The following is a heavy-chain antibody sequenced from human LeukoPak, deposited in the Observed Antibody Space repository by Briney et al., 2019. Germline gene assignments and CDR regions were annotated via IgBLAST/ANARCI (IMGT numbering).Heavy chain of an antibody. D-gene: IGHD3-16*01. J-gene: IGHJ4*02. CDR2: ISNNDI. CDR3: ARDYDWGFDY. CDR1: GFTFSDYS. Sequence: GSLRLSCAASGFTFSDYSMNWVRQVPGKGLEFLSYISNNDIFYADSVRGRFTVSRDNDKNSLYLQMNSLRPDDTALYYCARDYDWGFDYWGQGTLVTVSS. V-gene: IGHV3-48*01.